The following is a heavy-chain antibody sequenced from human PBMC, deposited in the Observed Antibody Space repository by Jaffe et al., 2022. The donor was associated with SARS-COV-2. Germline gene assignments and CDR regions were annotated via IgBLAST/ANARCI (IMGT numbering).Heavy chain of an antibody. Sequence: QVQLVESGGGVVQPGRSLRLSCAASGFTFSSYAMHWVRQAPGKGLEWVAVISYDGSNKYYADSVKGRFTISRDNSKNTLYLQMNSLRAEDTAVYYCARGLGYYSLRGSYYFDYWGQGTLVTVSS. CDR3: ARGLGYYSLRGSYYFDY. D-gene: IGHD1-26*01. CDR2: ISYDGSNK. V-gene: IGHV3-30-3*01. CDR1: GFTFSSYA. J-gene: IGHJ4*02.